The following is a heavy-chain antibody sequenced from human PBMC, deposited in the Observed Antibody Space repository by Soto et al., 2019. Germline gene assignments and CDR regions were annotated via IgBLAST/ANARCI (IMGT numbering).Heavy chain of an antibody. CDR1: GFTFSDYY. V-gene: IGHV3-11*01. Sequence: GGSLRLSCAASGFTFSDYYMSWIRQAPGKGLEWLSYIGTSGSLKYYADSVKGGFTISRDNAKNSLYLQINSLRAEDTAVYYCARAAVQTRKLDYWGQGTLVTVSS. J-gene: IGHJ4*02. D-gene: IGHD2-2*01. CDR3: ARAAVQTRKLDY. CDR2: IGTSGSLK.